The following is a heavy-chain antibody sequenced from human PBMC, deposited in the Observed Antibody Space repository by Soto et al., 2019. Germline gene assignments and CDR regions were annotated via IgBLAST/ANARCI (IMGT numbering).Heavy chain of an antibody. CDR3: ARDPGSYAFDI. CDR1: VYTFTSYG. CDR2: ISADNGNR. J-gene: IGHJ3*02. V-gene: IGHV1-18*01. Sequence: ASVKVSCRASVYTFTSYGISWVRQAPGQGLEWMGWISADNGNRNYAQKIQGRVTMTTDTSTSTAYMELRSLRSDDTAVYYCARDPGSYAFDIWGQGTMVPSL.